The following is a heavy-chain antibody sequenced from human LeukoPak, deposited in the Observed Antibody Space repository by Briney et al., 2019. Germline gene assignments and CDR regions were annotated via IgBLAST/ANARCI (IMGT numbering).Heavy chain of an antibody. Sequence: GSLRLSCAVFGFTFSGFWMSWSRQAPGKGLEWVASINSDGSEGYYADVVKGRFTISRDNAKNSLYLQINSLRAEDTAVYYCARPSYSSSSSVWGQGTMVTVSS. V-gene: IGHV3-7*03. CDR3: ARPSYSSSSSV. CDR2: INSDGSEG. D-gene: IGHD6-6*01. J-gene: IGHJ3*01. CDR1: GFTFSGFW.